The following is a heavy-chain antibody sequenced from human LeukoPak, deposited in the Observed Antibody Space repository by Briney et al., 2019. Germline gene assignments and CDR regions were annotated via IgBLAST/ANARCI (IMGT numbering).Heavy chain of an antibody. D-gene: IGHD2-2*01. CDR2: INWNGGST. CDR3: ARVSSTSSHFDN. J-gene: IGHJ5*02. V-gene: IGHV3-20*04. CDR1: GFIFDDYV. Sequence: GGSLRLSCAASGFIFDDYVMTWVRQAPREGLEWVSSINWNGGSTGYADSVKGRFTISRDNAKNSLYLQMNSLKAEDTALYYCARVSSTSSHFDNWGQGTLVTVSS.